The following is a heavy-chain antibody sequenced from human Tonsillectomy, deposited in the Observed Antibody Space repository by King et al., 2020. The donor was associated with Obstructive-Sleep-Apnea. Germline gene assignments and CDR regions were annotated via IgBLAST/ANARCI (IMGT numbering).Heavy chain of an antibody. CDR1: GGSISSGDYY. Sequence: QLQESGPGLVKPSQTLSLTCTVSGGSISSGDYYWRWIRQPPGKGLEWIGYIYYSGSTYYNPSLKSRLTISVDTSKNQFSLKLSSVTAADTAVYYCASSSAYDYAWFDPWGQGTLVTVSS. CDR3: ASSSAYDYAWFDP. V-gene: IGHV4-30-4*01. CDR2: IYYSGST. D-gene: IGHD5-12*01. J-gene: IGHJ5*02.